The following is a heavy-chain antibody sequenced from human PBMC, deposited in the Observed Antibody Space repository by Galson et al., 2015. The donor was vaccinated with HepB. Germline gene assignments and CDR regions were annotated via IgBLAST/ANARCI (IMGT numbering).Heavy chain of an antibody. J-gene: IGHJ4*02. CDR2: ISYDGSNK. CDR1: GFTFSSYA. CDR3: ARNVEMAPSGY. Sequence: SLRLSCAASGFTFSSYAMHWVRQAPGKGLEWVAVISYDGSNKYYADSVKGRFTISRDNSKNTLYLQMNSLRAEDTAVYYCARNVEMAPSGYWGQGTLVTVSS. V-gene: IGHV3-30-3*01. D-gene: IGHD5-24*01.